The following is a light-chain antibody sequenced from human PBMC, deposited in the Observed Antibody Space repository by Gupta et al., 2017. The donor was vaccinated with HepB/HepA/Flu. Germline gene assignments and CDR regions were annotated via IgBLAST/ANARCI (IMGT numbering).Light chain of an antibody. V-gene: IGLV2-14*03. Sequence: QSALTQPASVSGSPGPSITISCTGTSSDVGGYDFVSWYQQHPAKAPNLMIYDVSNRPAGVSTRFSGSKSGNTASLTISGLQAEDEADYYCRSDVSSTNRVFGGGTKLTVL. CDR1: SSDVGGYDF. CDR3: RSDVSSTNRV. J-gene: IGLJ3*02. CDR2: DVS.